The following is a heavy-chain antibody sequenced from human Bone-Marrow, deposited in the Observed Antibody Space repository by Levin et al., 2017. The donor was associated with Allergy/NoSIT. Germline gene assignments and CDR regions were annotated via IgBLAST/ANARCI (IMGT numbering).Heavy chain of an antibody. Sequence: ASVKVSCVASGFTFSNYAMSWVRQAPGKGLEWVSAISGSDDSTYYAESVKGRFSISRDNSKNTLFLQLNSLRAEDAAVYYCAKYARVRPSDAFDLWGQGTVVTVSS. CDR2: ISGSDDST. D-gene: IGHD2-2*01. CDR3: AKYARVRPSDAFDL. J-gene: IGHJ3*01. CDR1: GFTFSNYA. V-gene: IGHV3-23*01.